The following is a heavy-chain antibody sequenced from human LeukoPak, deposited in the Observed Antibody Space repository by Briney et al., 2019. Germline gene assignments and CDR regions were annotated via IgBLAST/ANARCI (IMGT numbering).Heavy chain of an antibody. D-gene: IGHD2-2*01. CDR3: ARDSLAYFDH. CDR1: GFIFSNYE. Sequence: GGSLRLSCVASGFIFSNYEMNWVRQAPGKGPEWVSYISSSGTTMYYADSVQGRFTISRDDAKKSVSLQMDSLRAEDTAVYYCARDSLAYFDHWGQGILVTVSS. CDR2: ISSSGTTM. V-gene: IGHV3-48*03. J-gene: IGHJ4*02.